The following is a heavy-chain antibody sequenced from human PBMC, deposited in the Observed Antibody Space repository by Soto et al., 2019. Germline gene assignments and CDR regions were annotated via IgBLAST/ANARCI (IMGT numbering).Heavy chain of an antibody. Sequence: GGSLRLSCAASGFTFSSYWMSWVRQAPGKGLEWVANIKQDGSEKYYVDSVKGRFTISRDNAKNSLYLQMNSLRAEDTAVYYCAGGYSSSCHHYWGQGTLVTVSS. CDR3: AGGYSSSCHHY. J-gene: IGHJ4*02. D-gene: IGHD6-13*01. CDR1: GFTFSSYW. V-gene: IGHV3-7*01. CDR2: IKQDGSEK.